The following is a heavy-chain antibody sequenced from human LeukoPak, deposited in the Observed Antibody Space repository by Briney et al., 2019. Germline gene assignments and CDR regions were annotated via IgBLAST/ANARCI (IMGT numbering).Heavy chain of an antibody. D-gene: IGHD3-22*01. CDR2: ISSSSSYI. Sequence: GGSLRLSCAASGFTFSSYSMNWVRQAPGKGLEWVSSISSSSSYIYYADSVKGRFTISRDNAKNSLYLQMNSLRAEDTAVYYCANEEDPMYYYDSSGYYPYWGQGTLVTVSS. CDR1: GFTFSSYS. J-gene: IGHJ4*02. CDR3: ANEEDPMYYYDSSGYYPY. V-gene: IGHV3-21*01.